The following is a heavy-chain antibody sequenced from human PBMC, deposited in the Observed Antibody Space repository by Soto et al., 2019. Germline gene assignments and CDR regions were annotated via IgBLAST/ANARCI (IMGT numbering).Heavy chain of an antibody. J-gene: IGHJ3*02. Sequence: EEQLVESGGGVVRPGGSLTLSCAASGFRFDDFGMGWVRQAPGKGLEWVSGITWNGVTTGYVKSVKGRFTISRDNAKNSLYLKRGGRRAEDTAFYYCAGDGGVAVAVAAFDTWAKGTMVSFSS. CDR3: AGDGGVAVAVAAFDT. CDR2: ITWNGVTT. CDR1: GFRFDDFG. V-gene: IGHV3-20*04. D-gene: IGHD6-19*01.